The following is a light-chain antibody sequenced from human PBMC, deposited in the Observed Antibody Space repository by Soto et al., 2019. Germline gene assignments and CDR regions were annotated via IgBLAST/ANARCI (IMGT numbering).Light chain of an antibody. CDR3: QHYKA. CDR2: EAS. V-gene: IGKV1-5*03. Sequence: DIQMTQSPSTLSASVGDRVTITCRASQSISNWLAWYQQKPGKATKVLIYEASNLESGVPSRFSGSGSGTEFTLTISSLQPDDFATYYCQHYKAFGQGTELEIK. J-gene: IGKJ2*01. CDR1: QSISNW.